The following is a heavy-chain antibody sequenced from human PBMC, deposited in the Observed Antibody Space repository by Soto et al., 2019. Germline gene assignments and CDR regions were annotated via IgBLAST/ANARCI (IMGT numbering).Heavy chain of an antibody. CDR3: ARIVKGWLQRYDY. CDR1: GGSISSGGYY. D-gene: IGHD6-19*01. J-gene: IGHJ4*02. V-gene: IGHV4-31*03. CDR2: IYYSGST. Sequence: QVQLQESGPGLVKPSQTLSLTCTVSGGSISSGGYYWSWIRQQPGKGLEWIGYIYYSGSTYYNPSLKSRVTISVDTSKNQSSLKLSSVTAADTAVYYCARIVKGWLQRYDYWGQGTLVTVSS.